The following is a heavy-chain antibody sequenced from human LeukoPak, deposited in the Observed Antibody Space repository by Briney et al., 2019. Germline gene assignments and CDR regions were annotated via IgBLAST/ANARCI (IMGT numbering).Heavy chain of an antibody. J-gene: IGHJ4*02. Sequence: GGSLRLSCAASGFTVSSNYMSWVRQAPGKGLEWVSIIYSGGSTYYSDSVKGRFTISRDNSKNTLYLQMNSLSAEDTAVYYCARAGSGGSYHPDYWGQGTLVTVSS. CDR1: GFTVSSNY. CDR2: IYSGGST. CDR3: ARAGSGGSYHPDY. D-gene: IGHD1-26*01. V-gene: IGHV3-53*01.